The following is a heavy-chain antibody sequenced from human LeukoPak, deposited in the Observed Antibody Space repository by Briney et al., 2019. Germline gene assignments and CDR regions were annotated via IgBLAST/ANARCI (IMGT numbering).Heavy chain of an antibody. Sequence: GGSLRLSCAASGFTFSSYSMNWVRQAPGKGLEWVSSISSSSSYIYYADSVKGRFTISRDNAKNSLYLQMNSLRAEDTAAYYCARAPGVLGSGPLTDYWGQGTLVTVSS. CDR2: ISSSSSYI. J-gene: IGHJ4*02. V-gene: IGHV3-21*01. CDR3: ARAPGVLGSGPLTDY. CDR1: GFTFSSYS. D-gene: IGHD3-10*01.